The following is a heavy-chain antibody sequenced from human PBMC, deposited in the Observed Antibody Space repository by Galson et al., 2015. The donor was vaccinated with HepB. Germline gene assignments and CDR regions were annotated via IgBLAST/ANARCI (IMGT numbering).Heavy chain of an antibody. J-gene: IGHJ4*02. CDR2: ISGSGGST. D-gene: IGHD2-15*01. CDR3: AKLGHFSGGSCFSDFDY. CDR1: GFTFSSYA. V-gene: IGHV3-23*01. Sequence: SLRLSCAASGFTFSSYAMSWVRQAPGKGLEWVSAISGSGGSTYYADSVKGRFTISRDNSKNTLYLQMNSLRAEDTAVYYCAKLGHFSGGSCFSDFDYWVQVTLVTVSS.